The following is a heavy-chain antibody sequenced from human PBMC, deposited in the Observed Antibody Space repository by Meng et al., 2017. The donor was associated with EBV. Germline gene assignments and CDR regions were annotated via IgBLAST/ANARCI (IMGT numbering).Heavy chain of an antibody. D-gene: IGHD3-3*01. CDR1: GGSISSYY. J-gene: IGHJ5*02. Sequence: QGQLQESGPGLVKPSETLSLTCTVSGGSISSYYWSWIRQPPGKGLEWIGYIYYSGSTNYNPSLKSRVTISVDTSKNQFSLKLSSVTAADTAVYYCARFSGYDFWSGYYQAPAGWFDPWGQGTLVTVSS. CDR3: ARFSGYDFWSGYYQAPAGWFDP. V-gene: IGHV4-59*01. CDR2: IYYSGST.